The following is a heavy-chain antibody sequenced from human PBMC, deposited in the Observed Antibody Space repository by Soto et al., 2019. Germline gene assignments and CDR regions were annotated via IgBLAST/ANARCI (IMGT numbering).Heavy chain of an antibody. J-gene: IGHJ6*02. D-gene: IGHD3-10*01. CDR1: GGTFSGYF. V-gene: IGHV4-34*01. CDR2: INHSGST. Sequence: NPSGPLSLTSAAYGGTFSGYFLRWIRPPPGKGLEWIGEINHSGSTNYNPPLKSRVTISVDTSKNQVSLKLSSVTAADTAVYYCARVSGIYYYGMDVWGQGTTVTVSS. CDR3: ARVSGIYYYGMDV.